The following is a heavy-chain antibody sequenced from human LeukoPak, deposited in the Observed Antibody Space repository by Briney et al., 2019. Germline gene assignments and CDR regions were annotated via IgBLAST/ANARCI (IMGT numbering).Heavy chain of an antibody. CDR1: GGSISSSSYY. V-gene: IGHV4-39*07. CDR3: ARGGMIGFDP. Sequence: IPSETLSLTCTVSGGSISSSSYYWGWIRQPPGKGLEWIGSIYYSGSTYYNPSLKSRVTISMDTSKNQFSLKLSSVTAADTAVYYCARGGMIGFDPWGQGTLVTVSS. J-gene: IGHJ5*02. CDR2: IYYSGST. D-gene: IGHD3-16*01.